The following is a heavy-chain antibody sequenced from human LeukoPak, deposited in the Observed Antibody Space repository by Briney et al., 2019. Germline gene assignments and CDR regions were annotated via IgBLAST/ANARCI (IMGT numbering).Heavy chain of an antibody. CDR2: ISYDGSNK. V-gene: IGHV3-30*18. D-gene: IGHD2-15*01. CDR1: GFTFSSYG. Sequence: GGSLRLACAACGFTFSSYGMHWVRQAPGKGLDWLAVISYDGSNKYYADSVKGRFTISRDNSKNTLYLQMNSLRAEDTAVYYCAKDPDCSGGSCFLRGTYYYYGMDVWGQGTTVTVSS. CDR3: AKDPDCSGGSCFLRGTYYYYGMDV. J-gene: IGHJ6*02.